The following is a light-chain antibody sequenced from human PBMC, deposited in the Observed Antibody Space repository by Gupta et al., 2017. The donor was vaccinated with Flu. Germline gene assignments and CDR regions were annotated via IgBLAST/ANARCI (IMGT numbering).Light chain of an antibody. Sequence: DIPMTPSPSTLSAFVGDRVTITCRASQSITSWLAWYQQKPGKAPKRLIYKASNLESGVPSRFSGSGSGTEFTLTISSLQPDDFATYYCQQYNTNPWTFGRGTKVEI. V-gene: IGKV1-5*03. CDR2: KAS. CDR3: QQYNTNPWT. J-gene: IGKJ1*01. CDR1: QSITSW.